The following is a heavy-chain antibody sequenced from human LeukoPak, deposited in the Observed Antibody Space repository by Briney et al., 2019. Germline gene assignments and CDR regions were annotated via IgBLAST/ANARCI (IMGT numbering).Heavy chain of an antibody. Sequence: GGSLRLSCAASGFTFSSYGIHWVRQAPGKGLEWVAVISYDGRNKHYADSVKGRFTISRDNSQNTLYLQMNSLRPDDTAVYYCAKDPMVRGVINGMDVWGQGTRSSSP. CDR1: GFTFSSYG. D-gene: IGHD3-10*01. CDR3: AKDPMVRGVINGMDV. CDR2: ISYDGRNK. J-gene: IGHJ6*02. V-gene: IGHV3-30*18.